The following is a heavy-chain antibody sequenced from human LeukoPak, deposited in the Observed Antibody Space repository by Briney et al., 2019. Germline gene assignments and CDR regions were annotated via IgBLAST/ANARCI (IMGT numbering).Heavy chain of an antibody. CDR1: GGSISSYY. V-gene: IGHV4-4*07. CDR2: IYTRGST. J-gene: IGHJ4*02. D-gene: IGHD3-22*01. Sequence: SETLSLTCTVSGGSISSYYWSWIRQPAGKGLEWIGRIYTRGSTNYNPSLKSRVTMSVDTSKNQVSLTLSSLTAADTAVYYCARVTLHDTSYYFDYWGPGTLVTVSS. CDR3: ARVTLHDTSYYFDY.